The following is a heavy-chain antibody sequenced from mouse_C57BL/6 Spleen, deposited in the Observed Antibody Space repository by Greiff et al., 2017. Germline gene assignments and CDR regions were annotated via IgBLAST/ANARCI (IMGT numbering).Heavy chain of an antibody. CDR3: ARSGYGNYFDY. Sequence: VQLQQPGAELVKPGASVKLSCKASGYTFTSYWMHWVKQRPGQGLEWIGMIHPNSGSTNYNEKFKGKATLTVDKSSSTAYMQLSSLTSEDSAVYYGARSGYGNYFDYWGQGTTLTVSS. J-gene: IGHJ2*01. CDR1: GYTFTSYW. D-gene: IGHD2-1*01. CDR2: IHPNSGST. V-gene: IGHV1-64*01.